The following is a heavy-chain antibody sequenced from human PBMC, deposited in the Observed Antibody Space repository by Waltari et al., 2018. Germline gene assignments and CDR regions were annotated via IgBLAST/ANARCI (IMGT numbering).Heavy chain of an antibody. D-gene: IGHD7-27*01. J-gene: IGHJ4*02. Sequence: VQLVQSGAEVKKPGESLKISCKGSGYSFTSYWIGWVRQMPGKGLEWMGIIPIFGTANYAQKFQGRGTITADESTSTAYMELSSLRSEDTAVYYCARERMALTGLFDYWGQGTLVTVSS. CDR2: IIPIFGTA. CDR1: GYSFTSYW. CDR3: ARERMALTGLFDY. V-gene: IGHV1-69*01.